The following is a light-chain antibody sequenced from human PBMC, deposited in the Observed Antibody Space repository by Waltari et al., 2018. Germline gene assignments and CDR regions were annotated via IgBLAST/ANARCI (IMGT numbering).Light chain of an antibody. V-gene: IGKV1-39*01. J-gene: IGKJ3*01. CDR3: QQCDSPPFT. Sequence: DIQMTQSPSSLSASVGDVVTIACRASQNINTNLNWYQKKPGQAPRVLIYDAANLQRGVPSKFSGSGSGTDFTLTISGLQPEDFATYYCQQCDSPPFTFGPGTKVDVK. CDR1: QNINTN. CDR2: DAA.